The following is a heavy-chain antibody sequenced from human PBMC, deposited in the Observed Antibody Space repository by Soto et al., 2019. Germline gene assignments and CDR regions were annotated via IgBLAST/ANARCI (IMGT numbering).Heavy chain of an antibody. CDR2: ISAYNGNT. D-gene: IGHD3-22*01. V-gene: IGHV1-18*01. CDR1: GYTFTSYG. J-gene: IGHJ4*02. Sequence: GASVKVSCKASGYTFTSYGISWVRQAPGQGLEWMGWISAYNGNTNYAQKLQGRVTMTTDTSTSTAYMELRSLRSDDTAVYYCARLDSSGYYPWYFVYWGQGTLVTVSS. CDR3: ARLDSSGYYPWYFVY.